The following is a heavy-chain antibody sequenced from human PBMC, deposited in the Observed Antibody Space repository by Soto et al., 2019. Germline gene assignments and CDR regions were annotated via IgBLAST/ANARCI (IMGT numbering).Heavy chain of an antibody. CDR3: ANDPGYSLDD. V-gene: IGHV6-1*01. CDR1: GDSVSIYSGA. Sequence: SQTLSLTCVISGDSVSIYSGAWNWIRQSPSRGLEWLGRTYYRSKWYYDYAESVKSRIIISVDTSKNQFSPQLNSVTPEDAAVYYCANDPGYSLDDWGQGSSVTVSS. CDR2: TYYRSKWYY. D-gene: IGHD5-12*01. J-gene: IGHJ4*02.